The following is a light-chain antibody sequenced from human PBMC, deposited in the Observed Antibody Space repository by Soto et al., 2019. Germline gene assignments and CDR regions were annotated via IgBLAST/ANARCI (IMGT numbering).Light chain of an antibody. Sequence: QSALTQPASVSGSPGQSITIPCTGTNSDVGGYNYVSWYQHHPGKAPKLMIYEVFNRPSGVSSRFSGSKSSRSTSLTISGLQAEDEADYYCSSYTTTNALYVFGTGTKVTVL. V-gene: IGLV2-14*01. CDR1: NSDVGGYNY. J-gene: IGLJ1*01. CDR2: EVF. CDR3: SSYTTTNALYV.